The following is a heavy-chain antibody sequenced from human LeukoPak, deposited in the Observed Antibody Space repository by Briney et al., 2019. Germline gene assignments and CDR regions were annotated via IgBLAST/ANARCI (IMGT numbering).Heavy chain of an antibody. CDR2: ITSNGGRT. J-gene: IGHJ4*02. CDR1: GFTFSSYS. CDR3: ARWGGRYPFDY. V-gene: IGHV3-64*01. Sequence: TGESLRLSCAAAGFTFSSYSMHWVRQAPGKGLEYVSAITSNGGRTYYANSVKGRFTISRDNSKNTLYLQMGSLRAEDMAVYYCARWGGRYPFDYCGQGTLVTVSS. D-gene: IGHD3-16*02.